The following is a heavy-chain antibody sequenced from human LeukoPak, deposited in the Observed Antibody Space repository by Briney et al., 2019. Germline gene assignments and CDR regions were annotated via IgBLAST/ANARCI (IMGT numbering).Heavy chain of an antibody. CDR1: GGSISSGGYY. CDR2: IYYSGST. J-gene: IGHJ4*02. CDR3: ARARPLYSSGWFRAWQTFDY. V-gene: IGHV4-31*03. Sequence: SETLSLTCTVSGGSISSGGYYWSWIRQHPGKGLEWIGYIYYSGSTYYNPSLKSRVTISVDTSKNQFSLKLSSVTAADTAVYYCARARPLYSSGWFRAWQTFDYWGQGTLVTVSS. D-gene: IGHD6-19*01.